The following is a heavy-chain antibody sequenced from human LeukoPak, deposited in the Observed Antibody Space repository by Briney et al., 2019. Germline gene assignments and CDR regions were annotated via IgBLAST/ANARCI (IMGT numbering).Heavy chain of an antibody. CDR3: VRDGEGVAISVNYWFDP. D-gene: IGHD3-10*01. V-gene: IGHV1-8*01. CDR2: MNPINGNT. CDR1: GFTFTSYD. Sequence: ASVKVSCKASGFTFTSYDINWVRQATGQGLEWMGWMNPINGNTGYAQKFQGRVTMTRDTSISTAYMELRSLRSDDTAVYYCVRDGEGVAISVNYWFDPWGQGTLVTVSS. J-gene: IGHJ5*02.